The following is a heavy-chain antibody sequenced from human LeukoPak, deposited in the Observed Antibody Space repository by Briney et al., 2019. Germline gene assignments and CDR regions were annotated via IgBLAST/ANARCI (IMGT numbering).Heavy chain of an antibody. D-gene: IGHD5-18*01. Sequence: GGSLRLSCAASGFTFSSYWMSWVRQAPGKGLEWVANIKQGGSEKFYVDSVKGRFTISRDNAKNSLYLQMNSLRAEDTAVYYCARGGRYSYASFDYWGQGTLVTVSS. CDR2: IKQGGSEK. V-gene: IGHV3-7*01. CDR3: ARGGRYSYASFDY. J-gene: IGHJ4*02. CDR1: GFTFSSYW.